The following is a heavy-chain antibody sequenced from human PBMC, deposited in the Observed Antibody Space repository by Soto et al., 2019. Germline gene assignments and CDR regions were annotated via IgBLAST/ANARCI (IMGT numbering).Heavy chain of an antibody. CDR3: ARADNYGDYVGQGY. CDR1: GFTFSSYS. J-gene: IGHJ4*02. V-gene: IGHV3-21*01. Sequence: EVPLVESGGGLVKPGGSLRLSCAASGFTFSSYSMNWVRQAPGKGLEWVSSISSSSSYIYYADSVKGRFTISRDNAKNSLYLQMNSLRVEDTAVYYCARADNYGDYVGQGYWGQGTLVTVSS. CDR2: ISSSSSYI. D-gene: IGHD4-17*01.